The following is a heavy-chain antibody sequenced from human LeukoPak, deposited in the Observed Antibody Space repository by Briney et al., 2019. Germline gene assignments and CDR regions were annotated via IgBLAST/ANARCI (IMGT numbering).Heavy chain of an antibody. CDR2: ISAYNGNK. Sequence: AAVKVSCKASGYTFTSYGISWVRQAHGQGLERMGLISAYNGNKNYAQKLQGRVTITTDTSTSTAYIELRSLRSDDTAVYYCARVGPFGSGWPDYWGQGTLVTVSS. CDR3: ARVGPFGSGWPDY. CDR1: GYTFTSYG. J-gene: IGHJ4*02. V-gene: IGHV1-18*01. D-gene: IGHD6-19*01.